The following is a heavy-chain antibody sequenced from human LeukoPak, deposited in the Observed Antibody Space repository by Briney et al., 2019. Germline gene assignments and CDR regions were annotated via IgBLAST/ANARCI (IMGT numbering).Heavy chain of an antibody. CDR1: GFTFSSYW. V-gene: IGHV3-7*01. J-gene: IGHJ3*02. CDR3: ARAEYQLLYAFDI. CDR2: IKQDGSEK. D-gene: IGHD2-2*01. Sequence: GGSLRLSCAASGFTFSSYWMSWVRQAPGKGLEWVANIKQDGSEKYYVDSVKGRFTISRDNAKNSLYLQMNSLRAEDTAVYYCARAEYQLLYAFDIWGQGTMVTVSS.